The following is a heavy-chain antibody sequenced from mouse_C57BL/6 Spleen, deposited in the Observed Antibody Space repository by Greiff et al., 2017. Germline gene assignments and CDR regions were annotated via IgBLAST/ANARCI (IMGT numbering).Heavy chain of an antibody. CDR1: GYAFSSSW. CDR3: ARSSFTTVAVDY. Sequence: QVQLQQSGPELVKPGASVKISCKASGYAFSSSWMNWVKQRPGKGLEWIGRLYPGDGDTNYNGKFKGKATLTADKSSSTAYMQLSSLTSEDSAVYFCARSSFTTVAVDYWGQGTSVTVSS. V-gene: IGHV1-82*01. J-gene: IGHJ4*01. D-gene: IGHD1-1*01. CDR2: LYPGDGDT.